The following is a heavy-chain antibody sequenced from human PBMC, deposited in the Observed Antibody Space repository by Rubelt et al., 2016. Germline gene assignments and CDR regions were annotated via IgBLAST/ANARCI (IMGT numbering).Heavy chain of an antibody. CDR3: ATTIAIPPYYFDY. J-gene: IGHJ4*02. V-gene: IGHV1-69*01. CDR1: GGTFSSYA. D-gene: IGHD4/OR15-4a*01. CDR2: IIPIFGTA. Sequence: QVQLVQSGAEVKKPGSSVKVSCKASGGTFSSYAISWVRQAPGQGLEWMGGIIPIFGTANDAQKVQGRVTITADESTSTAYMELSSLRLEDTAVDYCATTIAIPPYYFDYWGQGTLVTVSS.